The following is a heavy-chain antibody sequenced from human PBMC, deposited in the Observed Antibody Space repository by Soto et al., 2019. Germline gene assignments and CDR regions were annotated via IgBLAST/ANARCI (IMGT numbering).Heavy chain of an antibody. Sequence: PGGSLRLSCAASGFTFSSHLMSWVRQAPGKGLESVANINQDGSEKYYVDSVKGRFTISRDNANNLLFLQMNSLRAEDTALYYCARNRANLDVWGKGTTVTVSS. CDR1: GFTFSSHL. CDR2: INQDGSEK. V-gene: IGHV3-7*01. CDR3: ARNRANLDV. J-gene: IGHJ6*04.